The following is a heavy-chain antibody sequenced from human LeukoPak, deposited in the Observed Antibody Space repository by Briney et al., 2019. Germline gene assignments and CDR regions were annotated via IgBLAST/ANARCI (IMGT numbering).Heavy chain of an antibody. CDR1: GFTFSSFE. D-gene: IGHD3-9*01. CDR3: VGADYDILTGYYIDY. J-gene: IGHJ4*02. CDR2: ISSSGDTL. Sequence: PGGSLRLSCAASGFTFSSFEMHWVRQAPGKGLEWVSYISSSGDTLYYANSMKGRFTISRDNAKNSLYLQMNSLRAVDTAVYYCVGADYDILTGYYIDYWGQGTLVTVSS. V-gene: IGHV3-48*03.